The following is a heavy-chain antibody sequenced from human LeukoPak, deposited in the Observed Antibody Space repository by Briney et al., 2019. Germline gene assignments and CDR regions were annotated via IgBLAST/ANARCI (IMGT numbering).Heavy chain of an antibody. D-gene: IGHD3-10*01. CDR2: ISSSSTI. Sequence: GGSLRLSCAASGFTFSSYSMNWVRQAPGKGLEWVSYISSSSTIYYADSVKGRFTISRDNAKNSLYLQMNSLRAEDTAVYYCARDPLSSGRHYYFDYWGQGTLVTVSS. J-gene: IGHJ4*02. CDR3: ARDPLSSGRHYYFDY. CDR1: GFTFSSYS. V-gene: IGHV3-48*01.